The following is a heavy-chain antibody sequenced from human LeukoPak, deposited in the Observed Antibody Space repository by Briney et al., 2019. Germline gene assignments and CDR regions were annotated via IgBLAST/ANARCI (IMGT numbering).Heavy chain of an antibody. CDR3: ARDLETAMVKDPPWYFDL. D-gene: IGHD5-18*01. J-gene: IGHJ2*01. Sequence: PSETLSLTCTVSGGSISSYYWSWIRQPAGKGLEWIGRIYTSGSTNYNPSLKSRVTMSVDTSKNQFSLKLSSVTAADTAVYYCARDLETAMVKDPPWYFDLWGRGTLVTVSS. CDR2: IYTSGST. V-gene: IGHV4-4*07. CDR1: GGSISSYY.